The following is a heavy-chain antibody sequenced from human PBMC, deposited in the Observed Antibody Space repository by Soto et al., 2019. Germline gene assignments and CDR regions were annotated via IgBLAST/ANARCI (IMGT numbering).Heavy chain of an antibody. D-gene: IGHD1-1*01. Sequence: ASVKVSCKASGYTFTTHAMHWVRQAPGQSLEWMGWISGGTGQTKHSQRFQGRVNITRDTSANTAYMELSSLRSEDTAVYYCARGKGMEENYYYYGLDIWGQGTTVTVSS. CDR3: ARGKGMEENYYYYGLDI. J-gene: IGHJ6*02. V-gene: IGHV1-3*01. CDR1: GYTFTTHA. CDR2: ISGGTGQT.